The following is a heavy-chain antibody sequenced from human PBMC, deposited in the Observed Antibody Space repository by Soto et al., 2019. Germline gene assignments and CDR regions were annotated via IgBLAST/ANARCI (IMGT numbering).Heavy chain of an antibody. V-gene: IGHV3-23*01. CDR1: GFTFSSYA. CDR3: AKTVSGSGYSYGYTFDY. Sequence: GGSLRLSCAASGFTFSSYAMSWVRQAPGKGLEWVSAISGSGGSTYYADSVKGRFTISRDNSKNTLYLQMNSLRAEDTAVYYCAKTVSGSGYSYGYTFDYWGQGTLVTVSS. J-gene: IGHJ4*02. CDR2: ISGSGGST. D-gene: IGHD5-18*01.